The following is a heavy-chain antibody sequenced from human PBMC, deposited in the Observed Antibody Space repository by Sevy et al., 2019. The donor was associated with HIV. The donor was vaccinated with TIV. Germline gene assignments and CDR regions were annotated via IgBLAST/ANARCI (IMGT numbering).Heavy chain of an antibody. Sequence: GGSLRLSCAVSGLTFTYAWMSWVRQAPGKGLEWVGRIKSKVAGGTTDYGAPVKGSFTISRDDSKNTLYLQMNSLKTEDTAVYYCATDPIIVLMVTDGMDVWGQGTTVTVSS. V-gene: IGHV3-15*01. CDR2: IKSKVAGGTT. CDR3: ATDPIIVLMVTDGMDV. CDR1: GLTFTYAW. J-gene: IGHJ6*02. D-gene: IGHD2-8*01.